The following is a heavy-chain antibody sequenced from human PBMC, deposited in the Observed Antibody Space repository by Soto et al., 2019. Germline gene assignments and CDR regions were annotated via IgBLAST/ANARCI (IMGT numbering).Heavy chain of an antibody. V-gene: IGHV3-23*01. CDR2: ISVTGFTT. D-gene: IGHD6-13*01. CDR3: ANSSGGLAAAERRHVDY. J-gene: IGHJ4*02. CDR1: GFTFSSYA. Sequence: GGSLRLSCAASGFTFSSYAMSWVRQAPGTGLEWIAVISVTGFTTYYADSVKSRFTISRDNSKNPLYLQMNSLRAEDTDVDYCANSSGGLAAAERRHVDYWGQGTLVTVSS.